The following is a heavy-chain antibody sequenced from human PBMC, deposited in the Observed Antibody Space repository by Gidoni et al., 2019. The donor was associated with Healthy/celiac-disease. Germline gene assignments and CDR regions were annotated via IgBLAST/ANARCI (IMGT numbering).Heavy chain of an antibody. D-gene: IGHD2-2*01. CDR2: ISSSSSYI. V-gene: IGHV3-21*01. Sequence: EVQLVESGGGLVKPGGSLRLSCAASGFTFSSYSMNWVRQAPGKGLEWVSSISSSSSYIYYADSVKGRFTISRDNAKNSLYLQMNSLRAEDTAVYYCARLGISVVPAAMKFYYYYGMDVWGQGTTVTVSS. CDR1: GFTFSSYS. J-gene: IGHJ6*02. CDR3: ARLGISVVPAAMKFYYYYGMDV.